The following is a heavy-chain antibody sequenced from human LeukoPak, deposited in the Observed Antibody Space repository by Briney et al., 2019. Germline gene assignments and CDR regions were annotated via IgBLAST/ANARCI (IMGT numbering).Heavy chain of an antibody. Sequence: PSETLSLTCAVYGGSFSGYYWSWIRQPPGKGLEWIGEINHSGSTNYNPSLKSRVTISVDTSKNQFPLKLSSVTAADTAVYYCARGVYSSGWYGVLYFDYWGQGTLVTVSS. V-gene: IGHV4-34*01. CDR1: GGSFSGYY. J-gene: IGHJ4*02. D-gene: IGHD6-19*01. CDR3: ARGVYSSGWYGVLYFDY. CDR2: INHSGST.